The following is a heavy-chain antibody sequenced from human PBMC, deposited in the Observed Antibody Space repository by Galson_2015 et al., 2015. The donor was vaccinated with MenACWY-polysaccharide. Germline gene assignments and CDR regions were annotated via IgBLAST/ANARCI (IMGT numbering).Heavy chain of an antibody. CDR2: IQYDGSNK. J-gene: IGHJ3*02. CDR1: GSRFSNSG. V-gene: IGHV3-33*01. D-gene: IGHD2-2*01. Sequence: SLRLSCAASGSRFSNSGMHWVRQAPGKELEWVAAIQYDGSNKVYADSVKGRFTISRDNSKNTVFLEMNTLGVEDTAVYYCAREGSRIVFHAFDIWGQGTMVTVSS. CDR3: AREGSRIVFHAFDI.